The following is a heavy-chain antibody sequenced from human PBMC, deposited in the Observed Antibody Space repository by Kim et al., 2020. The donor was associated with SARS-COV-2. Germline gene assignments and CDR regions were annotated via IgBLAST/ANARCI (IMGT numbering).Heavy chain of an antibody. CDR3: ARAAAGAVADYYYYYYGMDV. Sequence: SETLSLTCTVSGGSISSYYWSWIRQPPGKGLEWIGYIYYSGSTNYNPSLKSRVTISVDTSKNQFSLKLSSVTAADTAVYYCARAAAGAVADYYYYYYGMDVWGQGTTVTVSS. D-gene: IGHD6-13*01. V-gene: IGHV4-59*01. J-gene: IGHJ6*02. CDR2: IYYSGST. CDR1: GGSISSYY.